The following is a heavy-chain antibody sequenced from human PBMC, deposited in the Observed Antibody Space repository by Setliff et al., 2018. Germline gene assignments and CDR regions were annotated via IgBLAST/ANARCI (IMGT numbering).Heavy chain of an antibody. D-gene: IGHD3-10*01. CDR1: GFSFSGYY. CDR3: ARDGVFYAMDV. J-gene: IGHJ6*02. Sequence: PGGSLRLSCAASGFSFSGYYMSWVRQAPGKGLEWISKISGNGITIYYADSVRGRFTISWDNAKNSLYLQMNSLRVEDTALYYCARDGVFYAMDVWGQGTTVTV. CDR2: ISGNGITI. V-gene: IGHV3-11*04.